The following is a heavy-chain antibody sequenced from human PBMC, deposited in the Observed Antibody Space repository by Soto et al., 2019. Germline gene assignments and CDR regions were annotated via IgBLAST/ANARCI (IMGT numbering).Heavy chain of an antibody. CDR3: ARDGKGDYGFGESALGWFDP. CDR2: IIPILGIA. D-gene: IGHD3-10*01. J-gene: IGHJ5*02. CDR1: GGTFSSYT. V-gene: IGHV1-69*08. Sequence: QVQLVQSGAEVKKPGSSVKVSCKASGGTFSSYTISWVRQAPGQGLEWMGRIIPILGIANYAQKFKGRVTSTADKSTSTAYMELSSLRSEDTAVYYCARDGKGDYGFGESALGWFDPWGQGTLVTVSS.